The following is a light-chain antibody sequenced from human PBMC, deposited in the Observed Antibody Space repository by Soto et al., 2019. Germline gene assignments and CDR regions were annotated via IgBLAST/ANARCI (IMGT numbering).Light chain of an antibody. Sequence: DIVMTQSPDSLAVSLGERATINCKSSRSVLYSSNNQNYLAWYQHRPGQPPKLLIYWASTRESGVPDRFSGSGSGTDFTLTISSLQAEDVAVYYCQQYYSTPYTFGQGTKLEIK. CDR2: WAS. V-gene: IGKV4-1*01. CDR3: QQYYSTPYT. J-gene: IGKJ2*01. CDR1: RSVLYSSNNQNY.